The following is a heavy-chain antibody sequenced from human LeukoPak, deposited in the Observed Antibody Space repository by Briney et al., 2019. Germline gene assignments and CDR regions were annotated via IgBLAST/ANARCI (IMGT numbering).Heavy chain of an antibody. CDR3: ARDVAPIAMIVVVSLGGMDV. D-gene: IGHD3-22*01. CDR2: FSTGSSYI. CDR1: GFTFSSYS. J-gene: IGHJ6*02. V-gene: IGHV3-21*01. Sequence: GGSLRLSCAASGFTFSSYSMNWVRQAPGKGLEWVSSFSTGSSYIYYADSVKGRFTISRDNAKNSLYLQMNSLRAEDTAVYYCARDVAPIAMIVVVSLGGMDVWGQGTTVTVSS.